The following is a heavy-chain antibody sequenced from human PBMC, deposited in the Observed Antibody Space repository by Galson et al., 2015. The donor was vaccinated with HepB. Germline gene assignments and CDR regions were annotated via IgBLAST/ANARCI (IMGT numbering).Heavy chain of an antibody. CDR2: MNPNTGNT. CDR3: ARTIAVTDAFDF. V-gene: IGHV1-8*01. CDR1: GYTFTSYD. Sequence: SVKVSCKASGYTFTSYDINWVRQATGQGLEWMGWMNPNTGNTGYAQKFQGSVTMTRNTSISTAYMELSSLRSEDTAVYYCARTIAVTDAFDFWGQGTMVTVSS. J-gene: IGHJ3*01. D-gene: IGHD6-19*01.